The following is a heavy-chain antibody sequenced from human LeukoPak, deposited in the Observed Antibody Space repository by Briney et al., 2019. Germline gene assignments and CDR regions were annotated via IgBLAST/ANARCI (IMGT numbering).Heavy chain of an antibody. D-gene: IGHD5-24*01. Sequence: SVKVSCKASGDTFSSYAISWVRQAPGQGLEWMGRIIPILGIANYAQKFQGRVTITADKSTSTAYMELSSLRSEDTAVYYCARVRDGHAFDIWGQGTMVTVSS. CDR3: ARVRDGHAFDI. J-gene: IGHJ3*02. V-gene: IGHV1-69*04. CDR2: IIPILGIA. CDR1: GDTFSSYA.